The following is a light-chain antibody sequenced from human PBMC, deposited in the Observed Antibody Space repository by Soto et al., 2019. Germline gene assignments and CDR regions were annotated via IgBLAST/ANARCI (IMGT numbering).Light chain of an antibody. V-gene: IGKV3-15*01. J-gene: IGKJ3*01. CDR1: QSVSSN. CDR2: GAS. CDR3: QQYNNWPPFT. Sequence: EIVMTQSPATLSVSPGERVTLSCRASQSVSSNFAWYQQKPGQAPRLLIYGASTRATGIPARFSGSGSGTEFTLPISSLQSEDFSVYYCQQYNNWPPFTFGPGTKVDIK.